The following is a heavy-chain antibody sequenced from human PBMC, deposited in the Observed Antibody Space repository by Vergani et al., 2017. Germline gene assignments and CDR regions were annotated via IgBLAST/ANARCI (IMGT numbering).Heavy chain of an antibody. CDR3: ARETLYSGADYYYMDV. V-gene: IGHV3-11*01. CDR2: ISSRGSSI. J-gene: IGHJ6*03. CDR1: GFIFSDYY. D-gene: IGHD1-26*01. Sequence: QVQVVESGGGLVKPGGSLRLSCAASGFIFSDYYMSWIRQAPGKGLEWVSYISSRGSSIYYADSVKGRFTISRDNAKSSLYLQMNSLRAEDTAVYYCARETLYSGADYYYMDVWGKGTTVTVSS.